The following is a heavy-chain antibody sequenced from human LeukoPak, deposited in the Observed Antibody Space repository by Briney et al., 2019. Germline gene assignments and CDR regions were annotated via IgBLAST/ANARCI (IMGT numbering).Heavy chain of an antibody. V-gene: IGHV4-34*01. CDR3: ARGRAVRDYVWGSYRNPYYFDY. Sequence: PSETLSLTCAVYGGSFSGYYWSWLRQPPGKGLEWIGEINHSGSTNYNPSLKSRVTISVDTSKNQFSLKLSSVTAADTAVYYCARGRAVRDYVWGSYRNPYYFDYWGQGTLVTVSS. D-gene: IGHD3-16*02. CDR2: INHSGST. CDR1: GGSFSGYY. J-gene: IGHJ4*02.